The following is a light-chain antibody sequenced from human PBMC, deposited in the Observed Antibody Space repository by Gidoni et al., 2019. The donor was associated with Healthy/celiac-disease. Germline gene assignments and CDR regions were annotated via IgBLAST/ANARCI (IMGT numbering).Light chain of an antibody. J-gene: IGKJ1*01. CDR3: QQSYSTPWT. Sequence: DIPMTHSPSSLSASVGDRVTITCRASQSISSYFNWYQQKPGKAPKLLIYAASSLQSGVPSRFSGSGSGTDFTLTISSLQPEDFGIYYCQQSYSTPWTFGQXTKVEIK. CDR1: QSISSY. V-gene: IGKV1-39*01. CDR2: AAS.